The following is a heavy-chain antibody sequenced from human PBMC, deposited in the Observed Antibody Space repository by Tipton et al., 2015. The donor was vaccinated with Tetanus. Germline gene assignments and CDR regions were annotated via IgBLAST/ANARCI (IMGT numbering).Heavy chain of an antibody. J-gene: IGHJ4*02. CDR1: GFTFRTYG. Sequence: SLRLSCAASGFTFRTYGMSWVHQAPGKGLEWVSSLSGSEKDPYNKDSVKGRFTVSRDDSKNTLYLQLSSLRVEDTAVYYCVKHLIPGRAYFDSWGLGTLVTVSS. V-gene: IGHV3-23*01. CDR2: LSGSEKDP. CDR3: VKHLIPGRAYFDS. D-gene: IGHD2-2*01.